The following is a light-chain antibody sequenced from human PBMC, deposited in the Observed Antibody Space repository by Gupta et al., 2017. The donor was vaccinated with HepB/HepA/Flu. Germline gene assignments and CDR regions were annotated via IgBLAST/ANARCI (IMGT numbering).Light chain of an antibody. CDR2: GNN. J-gene: IGLJ2*01. Sequence: QSVLAQPPSVSGAPGQRVTISCIGSSSNIGAGYDVQWYQQLPGTAPKLLSNGNNKRPSGVPDRFSASKSGTSASLAITGLQAEDEADYYCQSQDNRLSSVVFGGGTKLTVL. CDR3: QSQDNRLSSVV. V-gene: IGLV1-40*01. CDR1: SSNIGAGYD.